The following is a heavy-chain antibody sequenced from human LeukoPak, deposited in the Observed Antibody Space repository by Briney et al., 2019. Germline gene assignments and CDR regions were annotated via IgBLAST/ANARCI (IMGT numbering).Heavy chain of an antibody. V-gene: IGHV3-23*01. D-gene: IGHD3-10*01. Sequence: PGGSLRLSCEASGSGFTFGNFAMSWVRQAPGKGLEWVSGISGSGYYTYYADSVKGRFTISRDNSKNTLYIQMNSLRAEDTAVYYCAKLGNFASGSYSDWGQGTLVTVSS. CDR3: AKLGNFASGSYSD. J-gene: IGHJ4*02. CDR1: GSGFTFGNFA. CDR2: ISGSGYYT.